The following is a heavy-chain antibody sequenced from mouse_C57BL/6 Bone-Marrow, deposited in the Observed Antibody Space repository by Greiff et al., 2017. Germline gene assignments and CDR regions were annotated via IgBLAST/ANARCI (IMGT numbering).Heavy chain of an antibody. CDR2: IHPNSGST. D-gene: IGHD1-1*01. V-gene: IGHV1-64*01. J-gene: IGHJ1*03. CDR1: GYTFTSYW. CDR3: ARGYYGSSYHWYFDV. Sequence: QVQLQQSGAELVKPGASVKLSCKASGYTFTSYWMHWVKQRPGQGLEWIGMIHPNSGSTNYNEKFKSKATLTVDKSSSTAYMQLSSLTSEDSAVYYCARGYYGSSYHWYFDVWGTGTTVTVSS.